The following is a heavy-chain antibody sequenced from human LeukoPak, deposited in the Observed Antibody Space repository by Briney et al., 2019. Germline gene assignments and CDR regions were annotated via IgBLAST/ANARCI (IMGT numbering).Heavy chain of an antibody. CDR3: AKDLIRTYYYGSGSYYNPQNWFDP. CDR2: IKQDGSEK. D-gene: IGHD3-10*01. Sequence: PGGSLRLSCAASGFTFSSYWMSWVRQAPGKGLEWVANIKQDGSEKYYVDSVKGRFTISRDNAKNTLYLQMNSLRAEDTAVYYCAKDLIRTYYYGSGSYYNPQNWFDPWGQGTLVTVSS. V-gene: IGHV3-7*03. CDR1: GFTFSSYW. J-gene: IGHJ5*02.